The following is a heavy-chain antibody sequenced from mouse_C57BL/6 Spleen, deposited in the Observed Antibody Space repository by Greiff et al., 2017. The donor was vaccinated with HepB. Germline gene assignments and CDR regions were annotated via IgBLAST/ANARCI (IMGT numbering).Heavy chain of an antibody. J-gene: IGHJ2*01. CDR1: GYAFSSYW. CDR2: IYPGDGDT. V-gene: IGHV1-80*01. D-gene: IGHD1-1*01. CDR3: ARGATVPGVPYYFDY. Sequence: QVQLQQSGAELVKPGASVKISCKASGYAFSSYWMNWVKQRPGKGLEWIGQIYPGDGDTNYNGKFKGKATLTADKSSSTAYMQLSSLTSEDSAVYFCARGATVPGVPYYFDYWGQGTTLTVSS.